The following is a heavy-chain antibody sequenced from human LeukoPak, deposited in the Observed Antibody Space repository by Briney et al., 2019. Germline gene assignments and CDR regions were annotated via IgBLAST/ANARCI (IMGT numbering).Heavy chain of an antibody. CDR3: ARKDSSGYDY. J-gene: IGHJ4*02. D-gene: IGHD3-22*01. Sequence: PGGSLRLSCAASGFTFSGYTMNWVRQAPGKGLEWVSSISGSSSFIYYADSVRGRFTISRDNAKNSLYLQMNSLRAEDTAVYYCARKDSSGYDYWGQGTLVTVSS. V-gene: IGHV3-21*01. CDR1: GFTFSGYT. CDR2: ISGSSSFI.